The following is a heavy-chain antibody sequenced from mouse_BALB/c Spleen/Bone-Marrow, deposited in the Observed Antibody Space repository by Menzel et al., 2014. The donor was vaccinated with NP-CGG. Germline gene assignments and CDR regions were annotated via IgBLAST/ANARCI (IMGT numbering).Heavy chain of an antibody. CDR1: GYTFTSYW. Sequence: LQQSGSELVRPGASVKLSCKASGYTFTSYWMHWVKQRHGQGLEWIGNIYPGSGSTNYDEKFKTKGTLTVDTSSSTAYMHLSNLTSEDSAVYYCTREGWLRYFDYWGQGTTLTVSS. V-gene: IGHV1S22*01. D-gene: IGHD2-2*01. CDR3: TREGWLRYFDY. J-gene: IGHJ2*01. CDR2: IYPGSGST.